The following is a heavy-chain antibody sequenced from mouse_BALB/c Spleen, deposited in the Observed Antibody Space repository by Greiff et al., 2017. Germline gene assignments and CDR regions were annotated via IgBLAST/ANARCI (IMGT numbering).Heavy chain of an antibody. CDR2: IYPYNGGT. J-gene: IGHJ4*01. Sequence: EVQLQQSGPELVKPGASVKISCKASGYTFTDSNMHWVKQSHGKSLEWIGYIYPYNGGTGYNQKFKSKATLTVDNSSSTAYMELRSLTSEDSAVYYCARLLLRLGYAMDYWGQGTSVTVSS. CDR3: ARLLLRLGYAMDY. V-gene: IGHV1S29*02. CDR1: GYTFTDSN. D-gene: IGHD1-1*01.